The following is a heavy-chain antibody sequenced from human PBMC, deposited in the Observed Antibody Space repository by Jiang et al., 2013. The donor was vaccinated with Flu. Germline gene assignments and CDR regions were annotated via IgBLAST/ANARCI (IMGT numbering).Heavy chain of an antibody. D-gene: IGHD3-3*01. CDR2: INHSGST. CDR3: ARRYYDFWSGYYKSKNWFDP. CDR1: GGSFSGYY. V-gene: IGHV4-34*01. Sequence: TLSLTCAVYGGSFSGYYWSWIRQPPGKGLEWIGEINHSGSTNYNPSLKSRVTISVDTSKNQFSLKLSSVTAADTAVYYCARRYYDFWSGYYKSKNWFDPWGQGTLVTVSS. J-gene: IGHJ5*02.